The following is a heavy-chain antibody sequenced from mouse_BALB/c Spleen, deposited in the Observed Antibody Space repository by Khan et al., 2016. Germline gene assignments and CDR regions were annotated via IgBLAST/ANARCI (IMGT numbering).Heavy chain of an antibody. V-gene: IGHV1-7*01. J-gene: IGHJ3*01. Sequence: QVQLQQSGAELAKPGASVKMSCKASGYTFTSYWMHWVKQRPGQGLEWIGYINPSTGYTEYIQKFNDKATLTADKSSSTVSMQPRSLTSEASAVYYCARWDMITTFAYWGQGTLVTVSA. CDR1: GYTFTSYW. CDR3: ARWDMITTFAY. D-gene: IGHD2-4*01. CDR2: INPSTGYT.